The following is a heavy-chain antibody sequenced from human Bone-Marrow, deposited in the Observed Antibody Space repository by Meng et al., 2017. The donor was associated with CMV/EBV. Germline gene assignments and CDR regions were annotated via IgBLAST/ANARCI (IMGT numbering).Heavy chain of an antibody. CDR2: IYYSGST. V-gene: IGHV4-59*12. CDR1: GGSISSYY. J-gene: IGHJ3*02. Sequence: SETLSLTCTVSGGSISSYYWSWIRQPPGKGLEWIGYIYYSGSTNYNPSLKSRVTISVDTSKNQFSLKLSSVTAADTAVYYCARITIFGVVHDAFDIWGQGTMVTVSS. D-gene: IGHD3-3*01. CDR3: ARITIFGVVHDAFDI.